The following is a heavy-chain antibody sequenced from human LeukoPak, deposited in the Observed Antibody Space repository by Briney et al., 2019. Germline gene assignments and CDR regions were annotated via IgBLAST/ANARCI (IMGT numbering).Heavy chain of an antibody. CDR2: LYYSGGT. Sequence: SETLSLTCTVSGGSISSGSYYWGWIRQPPGKGLEWIGSLYYSGGTYYNSSLKSRVTISVDTSKNQFSLKLSSATAADTAVYYCASGELDIETTSNVGAFDIWGRGTMVTVSS. D-gene: IGHD5-12*01. CDR3: ASGELDIETTSNVGAFDI. J-gene: IGHJ3*02. CDR1: GGSISSGSYY. V-gene: IGHV4-39*07.